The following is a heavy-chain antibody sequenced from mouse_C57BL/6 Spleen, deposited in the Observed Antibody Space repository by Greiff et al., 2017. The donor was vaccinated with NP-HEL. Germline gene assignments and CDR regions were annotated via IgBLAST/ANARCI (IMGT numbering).Heavy chain of an antibody. D-gene: IGHD2-3*01. CDR1: GYTFTSYW. CDR2: IHPNSGST. J-gene: IGHJ2*01. Sequence: VQLQQSGAELVKPGASVKLSCKASGYTFTSYWMHWVKQRPGQGLEWIGMIHPNSGSTNYNEKFKSKATLTVDKSSSTAYMQLSSLTSEDSAVYYCARSEGDDGDYEDYWGQGTTLTVSS. CDR3: ARSEGDDGDYEDY. V-gene: IGHV1-64*01.